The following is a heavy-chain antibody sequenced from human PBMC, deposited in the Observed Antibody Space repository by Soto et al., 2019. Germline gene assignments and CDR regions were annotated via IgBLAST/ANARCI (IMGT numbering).Heavy chain of an antibody. CDR1: GGTFSSYA. Sequence: QVQLVQSGAGVKKPGSSVKVSCKASGGTFSSYAISWVRQAPGQGLEWMGGIIPIFGTANYAQKFQGRVTITADKSTSTAYMELSSLRSEDTAVYYCARARYCSGGSCRGWFDPWGQGTLVTVSS. J-gene: IGHJ5*02. D-gene: IGHD2-15*01. CDR3: ARARYCSGGSCRGWFDP. V-gene: IGHV1-69*06. CDR2: IIPIFGTA.